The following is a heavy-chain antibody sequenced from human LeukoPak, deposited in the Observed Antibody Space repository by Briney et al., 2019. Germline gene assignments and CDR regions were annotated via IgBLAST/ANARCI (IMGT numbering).Heavy chain of an antibody. CDR3: AKRALYCSSTSCYSYFDY. V-gene: IGHV3-30-3*02. CDR2: TSSDGSNN. J-gene: IGHJ4*02. Sequence: GGSLRLSCAASGFTFNSYAMHWVRQAPGKGLEWVAVTSSDGSNNYYADSVKGRFTISRDNSNNTLYLQLNSLRADDTAVYYCAKRALYCSSTSCYSYFDYWGQGTLVTVSS. D-gene: IGHD2-2*01. CDR1: GFTFNSYA.